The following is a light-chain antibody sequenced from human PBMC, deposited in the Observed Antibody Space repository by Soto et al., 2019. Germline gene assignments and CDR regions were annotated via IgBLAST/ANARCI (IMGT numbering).Light chain of an antibody. J-gene: IGKJ3*01. CDR2: GAS. Sequence: EIVLTQSPGTLSLSPGEGATLSCRANQSVRSSYLAWYQQKPGQAPRLLIYGASSRATGIPDRFSGSGSGTDFTLIISRLEPEDFAVYYCQQYGGSPFTFGPGTIVDIK. CDR3: QQYGGSPFT. V-gene: IGKV3-20*01. CDR1: QSVRSSY.